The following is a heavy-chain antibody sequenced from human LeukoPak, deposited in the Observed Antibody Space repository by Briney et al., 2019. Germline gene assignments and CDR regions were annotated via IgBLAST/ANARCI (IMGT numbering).Heavy chain of an antibody. D-gene: IGHD3-9*01. J-gene: IGHJ3*01. Sequence: PSETLSLTCTVSGGFTTNSYRSWIRHSAGTGMEWIGRIHAAGSTNYNPSLTNRVSMSLDMPTNQFSLTLNAVTVADTATYYCARIFDRDVWGQGTLVTVSP. CDR1: GGFTTNSY. CDR3: ARIFDRDV. V-gene: IGHV4-4*07. CDR2: IHAAGST.